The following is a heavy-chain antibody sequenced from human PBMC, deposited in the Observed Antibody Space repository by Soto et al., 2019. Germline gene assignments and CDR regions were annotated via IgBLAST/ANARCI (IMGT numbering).Heavy chain of an antibody. Sequence: GGSLRLSCAASGFTFSSYAMSWVRQAPGKGLEWVSAISGSGGSTYYADSVKGRFTISRDNSKNTLYLQMNSLRAEDTAVYYCAKDLGLAGMDYDSSGLDYWGQGTLVTVSS. V-gene: IGHV3-23*01. CDR2: ISGSGGST. J-gene: IGHJ4*02. CDR1: GFTFSSYA. CDR3: AKDLGLAGMDYDSSGLDY. D-gene: IGHD3-22*01.